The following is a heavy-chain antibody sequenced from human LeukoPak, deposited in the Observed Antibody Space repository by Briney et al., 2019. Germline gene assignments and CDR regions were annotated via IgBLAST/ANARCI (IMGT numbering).Heavy chain of an antibody. CDR2: IKEDGSEK. CDR3: ARNVGWFRFDY. CDR1: GFTFSTYW. D-gene: IGHD2-15*01. V-gene: IGHV3-7*03. J-gene: IGHJ4*02. Sequence: GGSLRLSCAASGFTFSTYWMDWVRQAPGKGLEWVANIKEDGSEKYYEDSVKGRFTISRDNAKNSLYLQMNSLRAEDTAVYYCARNVGWFRFDYWGQGTLVTVSS.